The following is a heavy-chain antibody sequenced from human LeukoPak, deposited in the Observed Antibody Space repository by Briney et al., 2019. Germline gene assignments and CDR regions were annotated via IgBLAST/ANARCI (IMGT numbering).Heavy chain of an antibody. CDR2: ISYDGSNK. D-gene: IGHD3-22*01. Sequence: GRSLRLSCAASGFTFSSYAMHWVRQAPGKGLEWVAVISYDGSNKYYADSVKGRFTISRDNSKNTLYLQMNSLRAEDTAVYYCAREVYYYDSSGYTYYFDYWGQGTLVTVSS. J-gene: IGHJ4*02. CDR3: AREVYYYDSSGYTYYFDY. V-gene: IGHV3-30-3*01. CDR1: GFTFSSYA.